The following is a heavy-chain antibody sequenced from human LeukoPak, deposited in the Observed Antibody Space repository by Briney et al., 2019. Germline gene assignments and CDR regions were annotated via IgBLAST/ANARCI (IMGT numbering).Heavy chain of an antibody. Sequence: PSEALSLTCTVSGDCMRSYYWRWLRQPPGTALEWIASIYFSGSTDYNPSLKSRVTMSLDTSKNQFSLKLTSVTAADTAVYYCARWDDKRPLWGQGILVTVSS. V-gene: IGHV4-59*01. CDR1: GDCMRSYY. CDR2: IYFSGST. CDR3: ARWDDKRPL. J-gene: IGHJ4*02. D-gene: IGHD3-9*01.